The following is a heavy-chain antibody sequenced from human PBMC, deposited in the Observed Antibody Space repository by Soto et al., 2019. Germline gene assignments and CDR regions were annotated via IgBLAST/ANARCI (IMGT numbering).Heavy chain of an antibody. V-gene: IGHV1-2*04. CDR2: INPNSGGT. CDR1: GYTFTGYY. J-gene: IGHJ6*02. Sequence: VASVKVSCKASGYTFTGYYMHWVRQAPGQGLEWMGWINPNSGGTNYAQKFQGWVTMTRDTSISTAYMELSRLRSDDTAVYYCARDSLYGSGSYYRPYYYGMDVWGQGTTVTVSS. CDR3: ARDSLYGSGSYYRPYYYGMDV. D-gene: IGHD3-10*01.